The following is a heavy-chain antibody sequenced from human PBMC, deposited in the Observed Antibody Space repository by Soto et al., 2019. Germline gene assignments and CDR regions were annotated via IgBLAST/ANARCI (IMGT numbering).Heavy chain of an antibody. J-gene: IGHJ6*02. CDR1: SFIFTSYG. D-gene: IGHD2-8*02. CDR3: ATSGGHHFGMDV. CDR2: ISGYNGNT. V-gene: IGHV1-18*01. Sequence: AAVKVSFKASSFIFTSYGINWVRQAPGQGLEWMGWISGYNGNTKYGQKFQDRVTLTADTSTATAFTEVRSLRGDDSAVYYCATSGGHHFGMDVWGQGTTVTV.